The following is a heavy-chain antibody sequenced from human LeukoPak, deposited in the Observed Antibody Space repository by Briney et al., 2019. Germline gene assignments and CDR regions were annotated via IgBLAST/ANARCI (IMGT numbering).Heavy chain of an antibody. J-gene: IGHJ6*02. CDR2: IHYSGKA. CDR3: ARFGVDYDMDV. D-gene: IGHD3-16*01. V-gene: IGHV4-59*11. Sequence: SETLSLTCTVSGGSISGHYWTWVRQPPGEGLEWIGQIHYSGKADYNPSLRSRITISVDTSKNQMSLKVTPVTAADTAVYYCARFGVDYDMDVWGQGTTVTVS. CDR1: GGSISGHY.